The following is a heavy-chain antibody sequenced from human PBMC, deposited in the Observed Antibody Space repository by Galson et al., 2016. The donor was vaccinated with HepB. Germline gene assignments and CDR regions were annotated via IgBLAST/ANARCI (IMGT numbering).Heavy chain of an antibody. V-gene: IGHV5-51*01. D-gene: IGHD3-9*01. J-gene: IGHJ4*02. CDR1: GYTFTTYW. CDR2: IYPGDFDT. CDR3: VRHKADYYNIFTGYSALRGIDY. Sequence: QSGAEVKKPGESLKISCKASGYTFTTYWIGWVRQMPGKALEWMGTIYPGDFDTRYSPSFHGQVTIPADNSFNTAYLQWWSSLKASDTAMYYCVRHKADYYNIFTGYSALRGIDYWGQGTLVTVSS.